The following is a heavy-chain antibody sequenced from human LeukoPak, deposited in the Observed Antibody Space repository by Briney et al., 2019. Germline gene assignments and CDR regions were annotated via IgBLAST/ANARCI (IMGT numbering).Heavy chain of an antibody. V-gene: IGHV4-39*01. CDR3: AVADADYCDSSGYYYFDY. D-gene: IGHD3-22*01. CDR1: GGSISSSSYY. Sequence: SETLSLTCTVSGGSISSSSYYWGWIRQPPGKGLEWIGSIYYSGSTYYNPSLKSRVTISVDTSKNQFSLKLSSVTAADTAVYYCAVADADYCDSSGYYYFDYWGQGTLVTVSS. J-gene: IGHJ4*02. CDR2: IYYSGST.